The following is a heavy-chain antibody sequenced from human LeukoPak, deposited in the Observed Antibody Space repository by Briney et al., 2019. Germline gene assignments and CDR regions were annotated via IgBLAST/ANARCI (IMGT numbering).Heavy chain of an antibody. V-gene: IGHV3-49*03. CDR3: EATRGWPGYLGY. Sequence: GGSLRLSCTTSGITFPEYAMSWFRQAPGKGLEWVGFIRSKSYGETIEYAASVKGRFTISRDDSKGIVYLQMNSLIIEDTAVYFCEATRGWPGYLGYWGQGTLVTVSS. J-gene: IGHJ4*02. D-gene: IGHD6-19*01. CDR2: IRSKSYGETI. CDR1: GITFPEYA.